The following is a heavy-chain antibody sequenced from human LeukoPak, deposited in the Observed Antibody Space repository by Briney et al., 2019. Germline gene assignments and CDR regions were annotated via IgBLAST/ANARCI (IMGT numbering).Heavy chain of an antibody. J-gene: IGHJ4*02. CDR2: ISSSSSYI. V-gene: IGHV3-21*01. Sequence: GGSLRLSCAASGFTFSSYSMNWVRQAPGKGLEWVSSISSSSSYIYHADSVKGRFTISRDNAKNSLYLQMNSLRAEDTAVYYCARDLRLDYWGQGTLDTVSS. CDR1: GFTFSSYS. CDR3: ARDLRLDY.